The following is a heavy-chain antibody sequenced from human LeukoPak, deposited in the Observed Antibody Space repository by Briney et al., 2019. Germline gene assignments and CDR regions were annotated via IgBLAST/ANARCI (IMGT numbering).Heavy chain of an antibody. CDR1: GFTFSDYN. V-gene: IGHV3-30*03. Sequence: GGSLRLSCAASGFTFSDYNRRWIRQAPGKGLEWVAVISFDGSNTYYADSVKGRFTISRDNSKNTLYLQMNSLRAEDTTIYYCATSGTPTTGFDYWGQGTLVTVSS. D-gene: IGHD5-12*01. CDR3: ATSGTPTTGFDY. J-gene: IGHJ4*02. CDR2: ISFDGSNT.